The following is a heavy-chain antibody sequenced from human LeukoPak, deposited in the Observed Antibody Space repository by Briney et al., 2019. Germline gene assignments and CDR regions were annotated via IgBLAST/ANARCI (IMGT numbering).Heavy chain of an antibody. CDR1: GFTFSSYW. CDR2: IKQDGSEK. Sequence: PGGSLRLSCAASGFTFSSYWMSWVRQAPGKGLEWVANIKQDGSEKYYVDSVKGRFTISRDNAKNSLYLQMNSLRAEDTAVYYCASREDVGDNCGGDCYYRYWGQGTLVTVSS. J-gene: IGHJ4*02. V-gene: IGHV3-7*03. CDR3: ASREDVGDNCGGDCYYRY. D-gene: IGHD2-21*02.